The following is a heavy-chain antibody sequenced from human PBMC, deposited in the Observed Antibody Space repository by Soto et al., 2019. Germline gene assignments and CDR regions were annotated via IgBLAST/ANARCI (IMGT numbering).Heavy chain of an antibody. CDR2: ISYDGSVSYDGSYK. CDR1: GFAFSSYG. V-gene: IGHV3-30*03. D-gene: IGHD3-3*01. J-gene: IGHJ4*02. Sequence: QVQLVESGGGVVQPGRSLRLSCAASGFAFSSYGMHWVRQAPGKGLEWVAVISYDGSVSYDGSYKYYADSVKGRFTISRDNSKITLYLHMNSLRAEDTAVYYCARPGRDFWSGRYYFDYWGQGTMVTVSS. CDR3: ARPGRDFWSGRYYFDY.